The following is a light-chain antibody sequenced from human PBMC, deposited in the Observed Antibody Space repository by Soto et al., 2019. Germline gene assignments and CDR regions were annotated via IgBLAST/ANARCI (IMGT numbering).Light chain of an antibody. J-gene: IGLJ2*01. Sequence: QAVVTQSPSASASLGASVKLTCTLSSGHSSYAIAWHQQQPEKGPRYLMKLNSDGSHSKGDGIPDRFSGSSSGAERYLTISSLQSEDEADYYCQTWGSGPVVFGGGTKLTLL. V-gene: IGLV4-69*01. CDR1: SGHSSYA. CDR3: QTWGSGPVV. CDR2: LNSDGSH.